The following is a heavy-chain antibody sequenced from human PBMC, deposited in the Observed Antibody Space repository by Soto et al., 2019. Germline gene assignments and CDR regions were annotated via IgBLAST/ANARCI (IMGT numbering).Heavy chain of an antibody. D-gene: IGHD3-22*01. Sequence: SETLSLTCTVSGGSISSGDYYWSWIRQPPGKGLEWIGYIYYSGSTYYNPSLKSRVTISVDTSKNQFSLKLSSVTAADTAVYYCASSTYYYDSSGYSYNWFDPWGQGTLVTVSS. CDR2: IYYSGST. CDR1: GGSISSGDYY. J-gene: IGHJ5*02. V-gene: IGHV4-30-4*01. CDR3: ASSTYYYDSSGYSYNWFDP.